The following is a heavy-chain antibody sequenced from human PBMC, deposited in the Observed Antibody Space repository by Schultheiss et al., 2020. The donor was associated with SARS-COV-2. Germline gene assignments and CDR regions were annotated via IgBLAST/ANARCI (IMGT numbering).Heavy chain of an antibody. D-gene: IGHD3-10*01. Sequence: GESLKISCAASGFTFSSYAMSWVRQAPGKGLEWVSAISGSSGSTIYYADSVKGRFTISRDNAKNSLYLQMNSLRAEDTAVYYCARDRLLWEYYYYYGMDVWGQGTTVTVSS. CDR2: ISGSSGSTI. CDR1: GFTFSSYA. CDR3: ARDRLLWEYYYYYGMDV. V-gene: IGHV3-23*01. J-gene: IGHJ6*02.